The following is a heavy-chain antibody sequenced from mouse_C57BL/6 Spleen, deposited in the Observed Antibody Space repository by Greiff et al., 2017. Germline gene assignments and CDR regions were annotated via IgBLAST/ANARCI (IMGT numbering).Heavy chain of an antibody. J-gene: IGHJ1*03. Sequence: EVQRVESEGGLVQPGSSMKLSCTASGFTFSDYYMAWVRQVPEKGLEWVANINYDGSSTYYLDSLKSRFIISRDNAKNILYLQMSRLKSEDTATYYCARGRDYDDWYFDVWGTGTTVTVSS. V-gene: IGHV5-16*01. CDR3: ARGRDYDDWYFDV. CDR1: GFTFSDYY. D-gene: IGHD2-4*01. CDR2: INYDGSST.